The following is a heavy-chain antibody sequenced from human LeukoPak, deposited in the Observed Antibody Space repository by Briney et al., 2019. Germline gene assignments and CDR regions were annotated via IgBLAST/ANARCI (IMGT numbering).Heavy chain of an antibody. CDR1: GFTFSSYA. CDR3: AKEGQRSSGSYYVY. V-gene: IGHV3-23*01. CDR2: ISGSGGST. J-gene: IGHJ4*02. Sequence: PGGSLRLSCAASGFTFSSYATSWVRQAPGKGLEWVSAISGSGGSTYYADSVKGRFTISRDNSKNTLYLQMNSLRAEDTAVYYCAKEGQRSSGSYYVYWGQGTLVTVSS. D-gene: IGHD3-10*01.